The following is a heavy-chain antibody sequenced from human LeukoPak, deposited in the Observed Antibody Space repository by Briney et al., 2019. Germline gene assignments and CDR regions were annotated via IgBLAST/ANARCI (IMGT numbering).Heavy chain of an antibody. CDR2: ISAYNGNT. J-gene: IGHJ4*02. Sequence: ASVKVSCKASGYTFTSYGISWVRQAPGQGLEWMGWISAYNGNTNYAHKLQGRVTITTDTSTSTAYMELRSLRSDDTAVYYCARDPPAGMVVMFGGDYWGQGTLVTVSS. V-gene: IGHV1-18*01. CDR3: ARDPPAGMVVMFGGDY. CDR1: GYTFTSYG. D-gene: IGHD3-16*01.